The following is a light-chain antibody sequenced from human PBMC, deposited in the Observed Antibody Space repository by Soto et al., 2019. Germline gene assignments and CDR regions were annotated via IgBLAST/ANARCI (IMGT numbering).Light chain of an antibody. J-gene: IGKJ1*01. CDR1: QSVDTTS. V-gene: IGKV3-20*01. CDR2: GAS. CDR3: QQYMSSVT. Sequence: EIVLTQSPGSLSLSPGQRATLSCRASQSVDTTSFAWYQTKPGQAPRLLIYGASKRATGIPDRFSGSGSGTDLTLIISRLELEDCTLYYCQQYMSSVTFGQGTKVEIK.